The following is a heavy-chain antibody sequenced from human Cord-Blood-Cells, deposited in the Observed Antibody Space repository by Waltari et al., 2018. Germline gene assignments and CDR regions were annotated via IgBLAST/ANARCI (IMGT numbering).Heavy chain of an antibody. J-gene: IGHJ6*02. CDR2: IYHSGNN. Sequence: QVQLQESGPGLVKPSETLSLTCAVSGYSISSVYYWGWIRQPPGKGLEWIGSIYHSGNNYCNPSLKRRVTISVDTSKNQFSLKLSSVTAADTAVYYCARDRLHGRYYYGMDVWGQGTTVTVSS. D-gene: IGHD4-4*01. V-gene: IGHV4-38-2*02. CDR1: GYSISSVYY. CDR3: ARDRLHGRYYYGMDV.